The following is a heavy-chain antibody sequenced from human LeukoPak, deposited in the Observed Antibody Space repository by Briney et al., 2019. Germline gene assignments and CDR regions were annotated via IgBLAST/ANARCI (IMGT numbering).Heavy chain of an antibody. CDR1: GFTFSSYG. D-gene: IGHD5-18*01. J-gene: IGHJ3*02. CDR3: ARGPHSALDTDDAFDI. V-gene: IGHV3-21*06. Sequence: GGSLRLTCAASGFTFSSYGMHWVRQAPGKGLEWVSFISISSSYIYYADSVKGRFTISRDNAKNSLYLQMNSLRAEDTAVYYCARGPHSALDTDDAFDIWGQGTMVTVSS. CDR2: ISISSSYI.